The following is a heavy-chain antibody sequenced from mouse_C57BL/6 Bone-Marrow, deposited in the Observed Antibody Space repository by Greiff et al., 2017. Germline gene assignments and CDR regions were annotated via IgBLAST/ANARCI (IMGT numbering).Heavy chain of an antibody. D-gene: IGHD3-1*01. CDR1: GYTFTSYW. V-gene: IGHV1-69*01. CDR2: IDPSDSYT. Sequence: QVQLQQPGAELVMPGASVKLSCKASGYTFTSYWMHWVKQRPGQGLEWIGEIDPSDSYTNYNQKFKGKSTLTVDKSSSTAYMQLSSLTSEDSAVYYFSSSGYFLWCSFWGQGTLVTVSA. CDR3: SSSGYFLWCSF. J-gene: IGHJ3*01.